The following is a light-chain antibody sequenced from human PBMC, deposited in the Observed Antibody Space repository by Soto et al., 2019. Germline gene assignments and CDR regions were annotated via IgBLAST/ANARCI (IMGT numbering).Light chain of an antibody. V-gene: IGKV3-20*01. CDR1: QSVSIK. CDR3: QQYGSSGT. J-gene: IGKJ1*01. Sequence: EIVMTQSPATLSVSPGERATLSCRASQSVSIKLAWYQQKPGQAPRLLLYGASNRATGIPDRFSGSGSGTDFTLTISSLEPEDFAVYYCQQYGSSGTFGQGTKVNIK. CDR2: GAS.